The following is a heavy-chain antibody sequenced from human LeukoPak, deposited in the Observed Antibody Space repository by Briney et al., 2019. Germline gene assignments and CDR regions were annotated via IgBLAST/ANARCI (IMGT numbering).Heavy chain of an antibody. CDR2: ISAYNGNT. J-gene: IGHJ4*02. D-gene: IGHD3-3*01. CDR1: GYTFTSYG. Sequence: ASVTVSCTASGYTFTSYGISWVRQAPGQGLEWMGWISAYNGNTNYAQKLQGRVTMTTDTSTSTAYMELRSLRSDDTAVYYCAAGTYDFWSGYSFDYWGQGTLVTVSS. CDR3: AAGTYDFWSGYSFDY. V-gene: IGHV1-18*01.